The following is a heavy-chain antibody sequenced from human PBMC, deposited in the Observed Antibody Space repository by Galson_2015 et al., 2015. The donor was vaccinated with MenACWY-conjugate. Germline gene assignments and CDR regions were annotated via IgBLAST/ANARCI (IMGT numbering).Heavy chain of an antibody. D-gene: IGHD6-13*01. CDR2: IYYSGST. Sequence: ETLSLTCTVSGGSISSYYWSWIRQPPGKGLEWIGYIYYSGSTNYNPSLKSRVTISVDTSKNQFSLKLSSVTAADTAVYYCARDHGAAANSDHYGMDVWGQGTTVTVSS. CDR1: GGSISSYY. J-gene: IGHJ6*02. CDR3: ARDHGAAANSDHYGMDV. V-gene: IGHV4-59*01.